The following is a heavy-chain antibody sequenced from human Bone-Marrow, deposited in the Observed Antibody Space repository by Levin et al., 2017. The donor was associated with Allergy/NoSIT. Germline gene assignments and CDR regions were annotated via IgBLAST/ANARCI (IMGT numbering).Heavy chain of an antibody. CDR2: IKNKANSYAT. V-gene: IGHV3-73*01. CDR3: ARLDTTHCSSANCPDGFHI. Sequence: PGGSLRLSCAATGFSFSDSAMEWVRQASGKGLEWIGRIKNKANSYATVLTASMKGRITISRDDSENTASLRMNSLRIEDTAIYYCARLDTTHCSSANCPDGFHIWGQGTMVTVSS. CDR1: GFSFSDSA. D-gene: IGHD2-2*01. J-gene: IGHJ3*02.